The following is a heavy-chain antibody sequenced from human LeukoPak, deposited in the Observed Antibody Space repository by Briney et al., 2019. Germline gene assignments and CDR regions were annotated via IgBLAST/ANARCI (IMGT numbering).Heavy chain of an antibody. Sequence: AYNGNTNYPQKLQGRVTMTTETSTSTAYMEVRSLRSDDTAVYYCARRYYDSSGYYYYYMDVWGKGTTVTVSS. D-gene: IGHD3-22*01. V-gene: IGHV1-18*01. J-gene: IGHJ6*03. CDR2: AYNGNT. CDR3: ARRYYDSSGYYYYYMDV.